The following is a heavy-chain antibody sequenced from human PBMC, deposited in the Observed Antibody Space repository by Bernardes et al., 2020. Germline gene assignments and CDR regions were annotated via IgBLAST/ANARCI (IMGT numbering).Heavy chain of an antibody. Sequence: GGSLRLSCAASGFTFSNYSLNWFRQTPGKGLEWLSYIISSSGTIYYADSVKGRFTISRDNAENSLYLQMNSLRGEDTAVYYCARVPRTSAGTTFDYWGQGTLVTVSS. CDR2: IISSSGTI. V-gene: IGHV3-48*01. D-gene: IGHD6-13*01. CDR3: ARVPRTSAGTTFDY. J-gene: IGHJ4*02. CDR1: GFTFSNYS.